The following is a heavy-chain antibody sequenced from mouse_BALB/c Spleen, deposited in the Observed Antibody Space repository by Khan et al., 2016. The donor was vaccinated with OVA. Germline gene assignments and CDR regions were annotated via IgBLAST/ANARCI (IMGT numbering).Heavy chain of an antibody. D-gene: IGHD1-1*01. J-gene: IGHJ2*01. CDR2: IRYSGRT. Sequence: EVQLVESGSGLVEPSQSLSLTCTATGYSITSDYAWNWIRQFPGNKLEWMGYIRYSGRTSYNPSLKSRISITRDTSKNQFFLQLNSVTTEDTATXYCARSVTITTVVATDFDYWGQGTTLTVSS. V-gene: IGHV3-2*02. CDR1: GYSITSDYA. CDR3: ARSVTITTVVATDFDY.